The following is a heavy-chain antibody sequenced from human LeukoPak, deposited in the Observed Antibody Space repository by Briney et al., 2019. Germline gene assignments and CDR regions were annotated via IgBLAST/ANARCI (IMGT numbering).Heavy chain of an antibody. CDR3: ATLSSDFDY. J-gene: IGHJ4*02. CDR2: INPNSGGT. CDR1: GYTFTGYY. V-gene: IGHV1-2*02. Sequence: ASVKVSCKASGYTFTGYYMHWVRQAPGQGLEWMGWINPNSGGTNYAQKFQGRVTMTRDTSTSTVYMDLSSLSSDDTAIYYCATLSSDFDYWGQGTLVTVSS. D-gene: IGHD6-6*01.